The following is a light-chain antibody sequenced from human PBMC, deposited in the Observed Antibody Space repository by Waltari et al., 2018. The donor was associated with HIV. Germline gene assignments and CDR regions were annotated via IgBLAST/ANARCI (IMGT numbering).Light chain of an antibody. Sequence: DIQLTQSPSFLSASVGDRVTITCRASQDISTYLAWYQKVPGETPKLLIYAASTLYTGVPSRFSGSGSGTEFTLTISALQSEDFSTYFCQQLYRYPLSFGGGTKV. V-gene: IGKV1-9*01. J-gene: IGKJ4*01. CDR1: QDISTY. CDR3: QQLYRYPLS. CDR2: AAS.